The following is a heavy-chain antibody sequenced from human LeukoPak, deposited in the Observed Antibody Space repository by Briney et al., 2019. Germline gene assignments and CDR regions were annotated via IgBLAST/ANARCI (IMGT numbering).Heavy chain of an antibody. CDR1: GGTFSSYA. J-gene: IGHJ5*02. D-gene: IGHD6-6*01. CDR2: IIPIFGTA. Sequence: SVKVFCKASGGTFSSYAISWVRQAPGQGLEWMGGIIPIFGTANYAQKFQGRVTITADESTSTAYMELSSLRSEDTAVYYCATLSSSSVRFDPWGQGTLVTVSS. CDR3: ATLSSSSVRFDP. V-gene: IGHV1-69*13.